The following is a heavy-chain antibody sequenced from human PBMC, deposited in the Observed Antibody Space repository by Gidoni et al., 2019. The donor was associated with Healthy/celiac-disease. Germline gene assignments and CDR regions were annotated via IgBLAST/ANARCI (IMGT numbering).Heavy chain of an antibody. CDR1: GFTFISYS. J-gene: IGHJ4*02. V-gene: IGHV3-21*01. CDR3: ARDAPMIVLPWNYFDY. Sequence: EVQLVESGGGLVKPGGSLRLSCAASGFTFISYSMNWVRQAPGKGLEWVSSISSSSSYIYYADSVKGRFTISRDNAKNSLYLQMNSLRAEDTAVYYCARDAPMIVLPWNYFDYWGQGTLVTVSS. D-gene: IGHD3-22*01. CDR2: ISSSSSYI.